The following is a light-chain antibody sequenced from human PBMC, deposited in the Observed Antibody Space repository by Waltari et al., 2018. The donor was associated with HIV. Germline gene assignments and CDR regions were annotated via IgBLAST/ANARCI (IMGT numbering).Light chain of an antibody. CDR1: SSDVGRYNY. J-gene: IGLJ2*01. CDR2: DVS. CDR3: SSYTSSRTVV. Sequence: QSALTQPASVSGSPGQSITLSCTGASSDVGRYNYVSWYQHHPGKAPKLIIYDVSNRSSGGSNCFSGSKSGTPASLTISGRQAEDEADYYCSSYTSSRTVVFGGGTKLTVL. V-gene: IGLV2-14*03.